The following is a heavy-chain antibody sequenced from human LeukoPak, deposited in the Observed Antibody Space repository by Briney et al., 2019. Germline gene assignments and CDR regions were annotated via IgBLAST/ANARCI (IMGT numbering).Heavy chain of an antibody. CDR2: IRYDGSNK. D-gene: IGHD6-19*01. CDR1: GFTFSSYG. Sequence: GSLRLSCAASGFTFSSYGMHLVRQAPGQGLGWGAFIRYDGSNKYYADSVKGRFTISRDNSKNTLYLQMNSLRAEDTAVYYCAKDRINVAVAPRPLDYWGQGTLVTVSS. CDR3: AKDRINVAVAPRPLDY. V-gene: IGHV3-30*02. J-gene: IGHJ4*02.